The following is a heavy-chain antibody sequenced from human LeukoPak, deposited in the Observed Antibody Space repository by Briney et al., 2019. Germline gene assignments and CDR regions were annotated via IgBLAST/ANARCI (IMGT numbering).Heavy chain of an antibody. CDR3: ARGGELLRPADY. D-gene: IGHD1-26*01. J-gene: IGHJ4*02. Sequence: GGSLRLSCAASGFTFSSYWMSWVRQAPGKGLEWVANIKRDGSEKYYVDSVKGRFTISRDNAKNSLYLQMNNLRAEDTAVYYCARGGELLRPADYWGQGTLVTVSS. CDR2: IKRDGSEK. V-gene: IGHV3-7*01. CDR1: GFTFSSYW.